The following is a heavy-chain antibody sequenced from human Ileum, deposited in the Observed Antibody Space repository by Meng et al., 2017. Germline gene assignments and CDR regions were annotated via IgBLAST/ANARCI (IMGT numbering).Heavy chain of an antibody. CDR2: ISQESGRT. D-gene: IGHD2-21*01. CDR1: GDSCSSRDW. CDR3: VRNEGYSLGD. J-gene: IGHJ4*02. Sequence: QVQLQGSGPELVKPSGTLSFPGAVSGDSCSSRDWWSWVRQPPGKGLEWIGEISQESGRTNYNPSLKSRVTISLDKSKNQFSLNLNSVTAADTAVYYCVRNEGYSLGDWGQGTLSPSPQ. V-gene: IGHV4-4*02.